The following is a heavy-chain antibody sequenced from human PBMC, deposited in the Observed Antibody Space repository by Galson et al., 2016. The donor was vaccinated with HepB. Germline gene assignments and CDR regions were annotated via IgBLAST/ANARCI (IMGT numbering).Heavy chain of an antibody. D-gene: IGHD4-17*01. J-gene: IGHJ4*02. Sequence: SLRLSCAVSGFTFRDHWMHWVRRAPGKGLEWVSRIKSDATYTSYVDSVKGRFTISRDNAKNTLFLQMNSLRVEDTAVYYCVKDDDDYGVDYWGQGTLVTVSS. CDR1: GFTFRDHW. V-gene: IGHV3-74*01. CDR3: VKDDDDYGVDY. CDR2: IKSDATYT.